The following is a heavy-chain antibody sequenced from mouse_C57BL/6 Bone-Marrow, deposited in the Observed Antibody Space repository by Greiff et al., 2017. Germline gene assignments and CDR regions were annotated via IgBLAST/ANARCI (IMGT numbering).Heavy chain of an antibody. CDR1: GYTFTDYY. CDR3: ARPLLRYPFYAMDY. V-gene: IGHV1-19*01. CDR2: INPYNGGT. Sequence: EVQLQQSGPVLVKPGASVKMSCKASGYTFTDYYMNWVKQSHGKSLEWIGVINPYNGGTSYNQKFKGKATLTVDKSSSTTYMELNSLTSADSAVYYCARPLLRYPFYAMDYWGQGTSVTVSS. J-gene: IGHJ4*01. D-gene: IGHD1-1*01.